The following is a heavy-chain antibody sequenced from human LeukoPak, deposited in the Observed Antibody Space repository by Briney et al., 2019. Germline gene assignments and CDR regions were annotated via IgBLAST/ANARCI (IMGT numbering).Heavy chain of an antibody. D-gene: IGHD3-10*01. CDR3: ARGTGASGGSGTYALNY. CDR1: GYTFVTYW. V-gene: IGHV5-51*01. Sequence: GESLKISCKTSGYTFVTYWIAWVRQIPGKGLEWMGIIYPGDSDTRYSPSFQGQVTISADNSISTAYLQWSSLKASDAAMCYCARGTGASGGSGTYALNYWGQGTLVTVSS. J-gene: IGHJ4*02. CDR2: IYPGDSDT.